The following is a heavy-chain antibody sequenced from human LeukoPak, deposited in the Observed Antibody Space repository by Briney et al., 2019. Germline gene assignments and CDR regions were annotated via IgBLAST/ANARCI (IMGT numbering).Heavy chain of an antibody. V-gene: IGHV3-21*01. J-gene: IGHJ4*02. D-gene: IGHD6-13*01. CDR1: GFTFSSYS. Sequence: PGGSLRLSCAAYGFTFSSYSMNWARQAPGKGLEWVSSISSSSCIYYADSVKGRFTISRDNAKNSLYLQMNSLRAEDTAVYYCARDEASIAAAGSFDYWGQGTLVTVSS. CDR2: ISSSSCI. CDR3: ARDEASIAAAGSFDY.